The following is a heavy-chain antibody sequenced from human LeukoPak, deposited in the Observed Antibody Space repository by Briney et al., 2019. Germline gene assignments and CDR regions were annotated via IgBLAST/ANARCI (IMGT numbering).Heavy chain of an antibody. J-gene: IGHJ6*04. CDR1: GFTFGSYS. CDR2: ISGDRSTT. Sequence: GRSLRLSCAASGFTFGSYSMHWVRHAPGKGLVWVSGISGDRSTTNYADSVKGRFTISRDNAKNTLYLQMNSLRAEDTSVYYCARECNYDLDDWGKGTTVTVSS. CDR3: ARECNYDLDD. V-gene: IGHV3-74*01.